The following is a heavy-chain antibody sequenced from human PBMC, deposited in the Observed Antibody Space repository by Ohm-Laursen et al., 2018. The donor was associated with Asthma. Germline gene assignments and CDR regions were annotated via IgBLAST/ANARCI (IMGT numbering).Heavy chain of an antibody. J-gene: IGHJ4*02. CDR1: GFTFNRCG. Sequence: SLRLSCSASGFTFNRCGIHWVRQAPGKGLEWVAVISYDGSNKYYADSVKGRFTISRDNSKNTLYLQMNSLRAEDTAVYYCAKDSTYSGSYYFDYWGQGTLVTVSS. D-gene: IGHD1-26*01. V-gene: IGHV3-30*18. CDR3: AKDSTYSGSYYFDY. CDR2: ISYDGSNK.